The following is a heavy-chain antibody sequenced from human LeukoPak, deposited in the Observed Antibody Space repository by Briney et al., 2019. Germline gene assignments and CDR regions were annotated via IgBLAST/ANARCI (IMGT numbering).Heavy chain of an antibody. CDR3: AKNEDYYGSGSFDY. V-gene: IGHV3-30*04. J-gene: IGHJ4*02. D-gene: IGHD3-10*01. Sequence: PGRSLRLSCAASGFTFSRYAMHWVRQTPGKGLEWVAIISYDGTNKYYADSVKGRFTISRDNSKNTLYLQMNSLRAEDTAVYYCAKNEDYYGSGSFDYWGQGTLVTVSS. CDR1: GFTFSRYA. CDR2: ISYDGTNK.